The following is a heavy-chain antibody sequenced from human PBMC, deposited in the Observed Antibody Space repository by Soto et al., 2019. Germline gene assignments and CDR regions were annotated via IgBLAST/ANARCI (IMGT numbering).Heavy chain of an antibody. J-gene: IGHJ5*01. V-gene: IGHV3-21*02. CDR3: VRGSYGDYDS. D-gene: IGHD4-17*01. Sequence: EVQLVESGGGLVKPGGSLRLSCAASGFTFSAYTMNWVRQAPGKGLEWVSSLDPSSTYIYYADSVKGRFTLSRDNAKNSLFLRLNSLRAHDTALYYCVRGSYGDYDSCGQGTLVTVSS. CDR2: LDPSSTYI. CDR1: GFTFSAYT.